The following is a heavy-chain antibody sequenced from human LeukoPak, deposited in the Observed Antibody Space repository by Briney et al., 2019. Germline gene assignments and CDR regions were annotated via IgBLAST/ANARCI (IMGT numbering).Heavy chain of an antibody. V-gene: IGHV3-48*01. CDR1: GFTFSSYS. CDR2: ISSSSSTI. D-gene: IGHD3-3*01. Sequence: GGSLRLSCAASGFTFSSYSMNWVRQAPGKGREWVSYISSSSSTIYYADSVKGRFTISRDNAKNSLHLQMNSLRAEDTAVYYCARERDRFLEWLKAYYYYYMDVWGKGTTVTVSS. CDR3: ARERDRFLEWLKAYYYYYMDV. J-gene: IGHJ6*03.